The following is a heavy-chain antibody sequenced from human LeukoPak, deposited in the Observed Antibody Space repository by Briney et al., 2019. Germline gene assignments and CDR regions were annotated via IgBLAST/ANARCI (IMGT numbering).Heavy chain of an antibody. Sequence: PSETLSLICAVYGRFFSGHNSSWLRQRPGKGLGCIVEISHSGSTRCSPSLKRRVTISIYTSRNQLSLNLHSVTAADPAVDYCARLCQPAADPFDHWGQGTLVTVSS. D-gene: IGHD2-2*01. CDR2: ISHSGST. CDR1: GRFFSGHN. V-gene: IGHV4-34*01. CDR3: ARLCQPAADPFDH. J-gene: IGHJ4*02.